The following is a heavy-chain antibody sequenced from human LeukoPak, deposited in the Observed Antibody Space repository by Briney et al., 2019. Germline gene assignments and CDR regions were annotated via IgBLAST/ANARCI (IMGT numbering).Heavy chain of an antibody. V-gene: IGHV4-59*01. CDR3: ARARDGHINNWFDP. CDR1: GGSINSYY. Sequence: SETLSLTCTVSGGSINSYYWSWIRQPPGKGLKWIGYIYYSGSTNYNPSLKSRVTISVDTSKNQFSLKMSSVTAADTAVYYCARARDGHINNWFDPWGQGTLVTVSS. CDR2: IYYSGST. D-gene: IGHD5-24*01. J-gene: IGHJ5*02.